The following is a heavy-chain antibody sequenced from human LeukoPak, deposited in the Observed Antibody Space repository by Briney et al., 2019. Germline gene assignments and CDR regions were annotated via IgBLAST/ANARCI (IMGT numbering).Heavy chain of an antibody. Sequence: GGSLRLSCAASGFTFSRYYMHWVRQAPGKGLVWVSRINSDGSSTTYADSVKGRFTISRDNAKNTLYLQMNSLKVKDTAVYYCTRVFVGDEYSSSEYWGQGTLVTVSS. CDR2: INSDGSST. V-gene: IGHV3-74*01. CDR3: TRVFVGDEYSSSEY. J-gene: IGHJ4*02. D-gene: IGHD6-13*01. CDR1: GFTFSRYY.